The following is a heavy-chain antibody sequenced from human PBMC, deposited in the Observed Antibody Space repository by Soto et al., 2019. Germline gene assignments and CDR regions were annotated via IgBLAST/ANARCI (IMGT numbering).Heavy chain of an antibody. CDR3: ARGLYREYGHDS. J-gene: IGHJ5*01. Sequence: EVQLVESGGGLVQPGGSLRLSCAASGFTFGNFWMHWVRQAPGKGLVWVSRINSDGSTSYADFVKGRLTISRDNAKNTVYLQMNSLRAEDTAVYYCARGLYREYGHDSWGQGAPVTVSS. CDR1: GFTFGNFW. V-gene: IGHV3-74*01. D-gene: IGHD3-10*01. CDR2: INSDGST.